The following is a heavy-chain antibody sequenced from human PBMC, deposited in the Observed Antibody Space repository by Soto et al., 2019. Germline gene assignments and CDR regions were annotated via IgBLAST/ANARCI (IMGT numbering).Heavy chain of an antibody. Sequence: GGSLRLSCAASGFTFSTYSLNWVRQAPGKGLEWVSYISTISSTIYYADSVKGRFTISRDNAKNLLYLQMNSLRDEDTAVYYCASISLGAFDIWGPGTMVTVSS. D-gene: IGHD7-27*01. CDR2: ISTISSTI. CDR3: ASISLGAFDI. CDR1: GFTFSTYS. J-gene: IGHJ3*02. V-gene: IGHV3-48*02.